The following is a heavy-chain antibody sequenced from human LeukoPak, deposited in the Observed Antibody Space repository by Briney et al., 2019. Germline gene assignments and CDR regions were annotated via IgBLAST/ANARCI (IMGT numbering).Heavy chain of an antibody. CDR3: AKSLHSGYDLGAYYYCGMDV. D-gene: IGHD5-12*01. J-gene: IGHJ6*02. V-gene: IGHV3-23*01. CDR2: ISGSGGST. CDR1: GFTFSSYA. Sequence: PGGSLGLSCAASGFTFSSYAMSWVRQAPGKGLEWVSAISGSGGSTYYADSVKGRFTISRDNSKNTLYLQMNSLRAEDTAVYYCAKSLHSGYDLGAYYYCGMDVWGQGTTVTVSS.